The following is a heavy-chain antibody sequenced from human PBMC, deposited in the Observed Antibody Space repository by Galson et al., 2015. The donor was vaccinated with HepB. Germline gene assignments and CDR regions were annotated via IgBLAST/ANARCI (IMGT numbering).Heavy chain of an antibody. CDR2: ISYDGSNK. CDR1: GFTFSSYA. V-gene: IGHV3-30-3*01. J-gene: IGHJ3*02. CDR3: ARGASRVRGVIPDAFDI. Sequence: SLRLSCAASGFTFSSYAMHWVRQAPGKGLEWVAVISYDGSNKYYADSVKGRFTISRDNSKNTLYLQMNSLRAEDTAVYYCARGASRVRGVIPDAFDIWGQGTMVTVSS. D-gene: IGHD3-10*01.